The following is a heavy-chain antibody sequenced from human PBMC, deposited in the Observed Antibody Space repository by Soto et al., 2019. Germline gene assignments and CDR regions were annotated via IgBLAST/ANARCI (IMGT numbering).Heavy chain of an antibody. D-gene: IGHD3-10*02. J-gene: IGHJ6*02. V-gene: IGHV3-30-3*01. Sequence: QVQLVESGGGVVQPGRSLRLSCAASGFTFSRFSMHWVRQAPGKGLAWVAVISYDGNNKHFAESVKGRFSISRDDSKNTGYLEMNNLRGDDSAVYYCARDHGMFLSYYYYGMDVLGHGTTVTVSS. CDR3: ARDHGMFLSYYYYGMDV. CDR1: GFTFSRFS. CDR2: ISYDGNNK.